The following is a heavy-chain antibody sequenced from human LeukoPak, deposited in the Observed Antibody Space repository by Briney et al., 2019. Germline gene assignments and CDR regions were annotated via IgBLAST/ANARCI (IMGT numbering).Heavy chain of an antibody. CDR3: GRSSSWSEYNWFDP. Sequence: QPGGSLRLSCAASGFTFSSYAMSWVRQAPGKGLEWVSAISGSGGSTYYADSVKGRFTISRDNSKNTLYLQMNSLRAEDTAVYYCGRSSSWSEYNWFDPWGQGTLVTVSS. D-gene: IGHD6-13*01. CDR2: ISGSGGST. J-gene: IGHJ5*02. CDR1: GFTFSSYA. V-gene: IGHV3-23*01.